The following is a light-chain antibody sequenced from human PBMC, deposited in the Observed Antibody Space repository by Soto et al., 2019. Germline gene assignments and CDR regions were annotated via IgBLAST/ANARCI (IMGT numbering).Light chain of an antibody. CDR3: QQYNNWAIT. J-gene: IGKJ5*01. CDR1: QSVSSD. V-gene: IGKV3-15*01. CDR2: DAS. Sequence: IVMTQSTGPLSVSPGERATLSCMASQSVSSDLAWYQQKPGQSPRLLIYDASTRASGIPARFRGGRSGTECTLTISSLQSEDVGLYYCQQYNNWAITLCQGTRLEIK.